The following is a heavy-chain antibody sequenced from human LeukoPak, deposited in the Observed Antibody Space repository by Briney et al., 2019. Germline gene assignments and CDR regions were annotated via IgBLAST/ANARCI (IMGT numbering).Heavy chain of an antibody. CDR3: ARHGLLTNCSSTSCYRGEYYYYYYYMDV. CDR2: IYTSGST. J-gene: IGHJ6*03. CDR1: GGSISSYY. Sequence: PSETLSLTCTVSGGSISSYYWSWLRQPPGKGLEWIGYIYTSGSTNYNPSLKSRVTISVDTSKNQFSLKLSSVTAADTAVYYCARHGLLTNCSSTSCYRGEYYYYYYYMDVWGKGTTVTVSS. D-gene: IGHD2-2*01. V-gene: IGHV4-4*09.